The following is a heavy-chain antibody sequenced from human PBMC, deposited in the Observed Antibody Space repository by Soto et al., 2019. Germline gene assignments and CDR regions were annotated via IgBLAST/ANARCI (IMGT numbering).Heavy chain of an antibody. V-gene: IGHV4-59*01. J-gene: IGHJ6*04. CDR2: IYYSGST. CDR1: GGSISSYY. D-gene: IGHD3-10*01. CDR3: ASGELLSILDV. Sequence: SETLSLTCTVSGGSISSYYWSWIRQPPGKGLEWIGYIYYSGSTNYNPSLKSRVTITVDTSKNQFSLKLSSVTAADTAVYYCASGELLSILDVWGKGTTVTVSS.